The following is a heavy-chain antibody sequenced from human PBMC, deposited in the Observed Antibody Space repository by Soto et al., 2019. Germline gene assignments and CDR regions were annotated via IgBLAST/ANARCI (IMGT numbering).Heavy chain of an antibody. Sequence: GGSLRLSCAASGFTFSSHAMHWVRQAPGKGLEWVAVISYDGINKYYADSVKGRFTISRDNSKNTLSLQMNSLRAEDTAMHYCAKESGVVVILYYFDYWGQGTLVTVSS. CDR3: AKESGVVVILYYFDY. J-gene: IGHJ4*02. CDR2: ISYDGINK. D-gene: IGHD3-22*01. V-gene: IGHV3-30*18. CDR1: GFTFSSHA.